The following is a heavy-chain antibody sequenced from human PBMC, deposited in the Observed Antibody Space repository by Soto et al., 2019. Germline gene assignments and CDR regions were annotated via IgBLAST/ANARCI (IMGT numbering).Heavy chain of an antibody. CDR3: AITLAAQQDYYYGMDV. V-gene: IGHV4-59*01. D-gene: IGHD6-6*01. CDR1: GGSISSYY. CDR2: IYYSGST. Sequence: PSETLSLTCTVSGGSISSYYWSWIRQPPGEGLEWIGYIYYSGSTNYNPSLKSRVTISVDTSKNQFSLKLSSVTAADTAVYYCAITLAAQQDYYYGMDVWGQGTTVTVSS. J-gene: IGHJ6*02.